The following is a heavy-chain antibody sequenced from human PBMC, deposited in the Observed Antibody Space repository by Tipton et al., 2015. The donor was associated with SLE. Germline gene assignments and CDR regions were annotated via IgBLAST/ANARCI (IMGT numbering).Heavy chain of an antibody. Sequence: TLSLTCTVSGSSISRSGFYWGWIRQPPGKGLEWIGSIYHSGRTYYNPSLKSRVTMSIDTSKNQFSLKLTSVTAADTAIYYCARDVDVVALTGYWGQGTPVTVSS. J-gene: IGHJ4*02. CDR3: ARDVDVVALTGY. CDR1: GSSISRSGFY. V-gene: IGHV4-39*07. CDR2: IYHSGRT. D-gene: IGHD5-12*01.